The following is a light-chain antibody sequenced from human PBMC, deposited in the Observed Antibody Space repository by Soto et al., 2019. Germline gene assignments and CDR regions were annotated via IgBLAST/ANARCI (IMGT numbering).Light chain of an antibody. CDR3: QQYNTYPWT. CDR1: QTITSS. V-gene: IGKV1-5*03. Sequence: DIPMTQSPYTLSASVGDRVTITCRASQTITSSLAWYQHKPGKAPKLLIYEASNLETGVPSRFGGSGSETEFTLTISSLQPGDFAVYYCQQYNTYPWTFGQGTKVEIK. J-gene: IGKJ1*01. CDR2: EAS.